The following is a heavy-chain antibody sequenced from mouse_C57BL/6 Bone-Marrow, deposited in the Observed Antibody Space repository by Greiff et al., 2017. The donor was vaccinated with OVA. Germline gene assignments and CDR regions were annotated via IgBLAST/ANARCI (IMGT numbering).Heavy chain of an antibody. D-gene: IGHD2-1*01. CDR2: IWRGGGT. Sequence: QVQLKESGPGLVQPSQSLSITCTVSGFSLTSYGVHWVRQSPGKGLEWLGVIWRGGGTDYNADFMSRLSITTDNSKSQVCFKMNSLQSDDTAIYDCAKKDGNCSYAMDYWGQGTSVTVSS. J-gene: IGHJ4*01. CDR3: AKKDGNCSYAMDY. V-gene: IGHV2-5*01. CDR1: GFSLTSYG.